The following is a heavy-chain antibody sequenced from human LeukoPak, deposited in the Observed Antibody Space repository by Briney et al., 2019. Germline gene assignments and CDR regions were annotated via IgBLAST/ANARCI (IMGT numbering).Heavy chain of an antibody. J-gene: IGHJ4*02. CDR1: GFTFSSDW. V-gene: IGHV3-7*03. CDR2: IKEDGSET. D-gene: IGHD3-10*01. Sequence: PGGSLRLSCAASGFTFSSDWMSWVRQAPGKGLEWVANIKEDGSETHYVDSVKGRFTISRDNAKNSLYLQMNSLRAEDTAVYYCAKVAFGELLSYDYWGQGTLVTVSS. CDR3: AKVAFGELLSYDY.